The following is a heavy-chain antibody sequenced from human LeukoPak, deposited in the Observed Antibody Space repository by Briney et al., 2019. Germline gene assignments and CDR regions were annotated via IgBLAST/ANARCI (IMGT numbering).Heavy chain of an antibody. CDR3: ARYTSSWLFDS. V-gene: IGHV6-1*01. CDR2: TYYRSKWYS. CDR1: GDSVYSTSAA. J-gene: IGHJ4*02. D-gene: IGHD6-13*01. Sequence: SQTLSLTCAISGDSVYSTSAAWNWITQSPSRGLEWLGRTYYRSKWYSDYAVSVRGRITVSPDTSTNQFSLQLNSVTPEDTAVYYCARYTSSWLFDSWGLGTLVTVSS.